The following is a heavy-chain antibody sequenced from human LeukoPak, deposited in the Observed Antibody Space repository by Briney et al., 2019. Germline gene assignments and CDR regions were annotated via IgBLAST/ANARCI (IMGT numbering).Heavy chain of an antibody. CDR3: ARGYYYDSRGHYAMYYFDY. V-gene: IGHV1-2*02. D-gene: IGHD3-22*01. J-gene: IGHJ4*02. CDR1: GYTFTGYY. CDR2: INPNSGGT. Sequence: ASVKVSCKASGYTFTGYYMHWVRQAPGQGLEWMGWINPNSGGTNYAQKFQGRVTMTRDTSISTAYMELSRLRSDDTAMYFCARGYYYDSRGHYAMYYFDYWGQGTLVTVSS.